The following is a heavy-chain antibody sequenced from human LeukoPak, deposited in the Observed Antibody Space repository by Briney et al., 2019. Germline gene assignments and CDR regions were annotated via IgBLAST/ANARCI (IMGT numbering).Heavy chain of an antibody. V-gene: IGHV4-59*01. CDR1: RGSISSYY. CDR3: ARGLYYYGSGSWNYYYYYMDV. Sequence: SETLSLTCIVSRGSISSYYWSWIRQPPRKGLEWIGYIYYSGCTKYNPSLKSRVTISVDTSKNQFSLKLSSVTAADTAVYYCARGLYYYGSGSWNYYYYYMDVWGKGTTVTVSS. CDR2: IYYSGCT. D-gene: IGHD3-10*01. J-gene: IGHJ6*03.